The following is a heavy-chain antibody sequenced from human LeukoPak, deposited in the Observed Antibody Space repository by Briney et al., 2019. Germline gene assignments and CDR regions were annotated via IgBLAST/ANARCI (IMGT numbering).Heavy chain of an antibody. CDR1: GFTFSSYS. Sequence: GGSLRLSCEASGFTFSSYSMNWVRQAPGKGLEWISYISTSTTTIYYANSVKGRFTISRDNAKKSLYLQMSSLRVEDTGVYYCASWGEGALDNWGQGTLVTVSS. CDR2: ISTSTTTI. D-gene: IGHD1-26*01. J-gene: IGHJ4*02. V-gene: IGHV3-48*01. CDR3: ASWGEGALDN.